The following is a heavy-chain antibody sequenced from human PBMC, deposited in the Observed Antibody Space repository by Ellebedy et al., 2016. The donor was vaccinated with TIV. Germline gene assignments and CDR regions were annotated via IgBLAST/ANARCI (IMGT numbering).Heavy chain of an antibody. J-gene: IGHJ5*02. CDR2: IIPVFGPA. CDR3: ARDLYDILTGSNNWFDP. Sequence: SVKVSCKASGYSFSTYGISWVRQAPGQGLEWMGGIIPVFGPANYAQKFQGRVTISADGSTSTAYLELSSLRSEDTAVYYCARDLYDILTGSNNWFDPWGQGTLVTVSS. CDR1: GYSFSTYG. V-gene: IGHV1-69*13. D-gene: IGHD3-9*01.